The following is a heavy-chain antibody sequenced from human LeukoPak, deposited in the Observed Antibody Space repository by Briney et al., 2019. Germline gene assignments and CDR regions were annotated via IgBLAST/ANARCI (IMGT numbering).Heavy chain of an antibody. CDR1: SGSISTSNY. CDR2: IFYSGST. J-gene: IGHJ6*03. V-gene: IGHV4-39*01. D-gene: IGHD1-1*01. CDR3: ARQVEVPNYYYYMDV. Sequence: SETLSLTCTVSSGSISTSNYWGWVRQPPGKALEWIGNIFYSGSTYYSPSLKSRVSISVDTSKNHFSLKLSSVTAADTAVYYCARQVEVPNYYYYMDVWDKGTTVTVSS.